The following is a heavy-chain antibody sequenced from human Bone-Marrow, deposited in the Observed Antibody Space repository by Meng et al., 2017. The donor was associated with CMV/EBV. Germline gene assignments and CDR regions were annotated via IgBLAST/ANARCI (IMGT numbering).Heavy chain of an antibody. CDR3: ARDSHKFRQDHSGLHY. V-gene: IGHV3-23*01. CDR1: GFTFSNYA. D-gene: IGHD1-14*01. CDR2: ITASGGST. Sequence: GGSLRLSCAVSGFTFSNYAMSWIRQAPGKGLEWVSAITASGGSTYYADSVKGRFTISRDNSKNTLYLQMNSLRAEDTAVYYCARDSHKFRQDHSGLHYWGQGTRVTVSS. J-gene: IGHJ4*02.